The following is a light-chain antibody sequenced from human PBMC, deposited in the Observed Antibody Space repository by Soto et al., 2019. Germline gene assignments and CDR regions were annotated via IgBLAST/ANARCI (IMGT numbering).Light chain of an antibody. J-gene: IGKJ1*01. CDR1: QTITNR. V-gene: IGKV1-5*01. CDR3: QHYGGLWT. CDR2: DAS. Sequence: DVQMTQSPSTLSASVGDRVTITCRASQTITNRLAWYQQKPGKAPQVLIFDASRLEAGVPSRFSGRGSGTEFSLTISSLQPEDFADYHCQHYGGLWTFGQGTRVE.